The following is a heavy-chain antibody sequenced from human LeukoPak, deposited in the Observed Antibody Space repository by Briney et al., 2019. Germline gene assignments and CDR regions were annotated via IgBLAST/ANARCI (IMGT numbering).Heavy chain of an antibody. CDR2: INHSGST. V-gene: IGHV4-34*01. D-gene: IGHD5-18*01. Sequence: PSETLSLTCAVYGGSFSGYYWSWIRQPPGKGLDWIGEINHSGSTNYNPSLKSRVTTSVDTSKNQFSLKLSSVTAADTAVCYCARLPGYSDAHYAFDIWGQGTMVTVSS. CDR1: GGSFSGYY. J-gene: IGHJ3*02. CDR3: ARLPGYSDAHYAFDI.